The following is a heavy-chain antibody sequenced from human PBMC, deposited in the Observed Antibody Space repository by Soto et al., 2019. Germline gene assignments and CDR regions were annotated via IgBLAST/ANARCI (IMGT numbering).Heavy chain of an antibody. CDR3: ARLVAAGITYYFDS. CDR2: IYWDDDK. V-gene: IGHV2-5*02. Sequence: QITLKESGPTLVKPIQTLTLTCTFSAFSLSTSGVGVGWIRQPPGKALEWLTFIYWDDDKRYSPSLKSRLTITKDTSKNQVVLTMTNMDPVDTATYYCARLVAAGITYYFDSWGQGTLVTVSS. CDR1: AFSLSTSGVG. J-gene: IGHJ4*02. D-gene: IGHD2-21*01.